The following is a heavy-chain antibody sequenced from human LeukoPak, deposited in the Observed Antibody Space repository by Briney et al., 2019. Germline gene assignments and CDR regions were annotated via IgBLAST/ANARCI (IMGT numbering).Heavy chain of an antibody. CDR2: IGISSGNT. Sequence: GGSLRLSGAASGFTCSSYSRKWGRQAPGKGLEGISYIGISSGNTKYADSVKGRFTISGDKAKNSVYLQMNSLRVEDTAVYYCARDTKYAFDNWGQGTLVTVSS. J-gene: IGHJ4*02. CDR3: ARDTKYAFDN. V-gene: IGHV3-48*01. D-gene: IGHD2-2*01. CDR1: GFTCSSYS.